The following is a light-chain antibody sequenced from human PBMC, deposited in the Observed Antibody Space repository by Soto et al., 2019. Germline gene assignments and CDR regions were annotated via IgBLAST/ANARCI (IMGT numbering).Light chain of an antibody. J-gene: IGLJ3*02. Sequence: QSALTQPASVSGSPGQSITISCTGTSSDIGNYDFVSWYQQVPGTAPKAMIYEVSSRPSGVSNRFSGSKSGNTASLTISGLQAEDEADYYCSSYTSSNTVFGGGTKVTVL. CDR3: SSYTSSNTV. CDR1: SSDIGNYDF. V-gene: IGLV2-14*01. CDR2: EVS.